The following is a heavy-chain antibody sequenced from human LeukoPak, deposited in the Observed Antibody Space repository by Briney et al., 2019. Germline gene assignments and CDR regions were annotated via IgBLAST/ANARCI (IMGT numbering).Heavy chain of an antibody. D-gene: IGHD4-11*01. Sequence: GGSLRLSCAASGFTFSNSSMTWVRQAPGKGLEWVSSISRSSTYIYYADLVKGRFTISRDKAKNSLYLQMGSLRAGDTAIYYCAYSANILPDYWGQGTLVTVSS. V-gene: IGHV3-21*01. J-gene: IGHJ4*02. CDR1: GFTFSNSS. CDR3: AYSANILPDY. CDR2: ISRSSTYI.